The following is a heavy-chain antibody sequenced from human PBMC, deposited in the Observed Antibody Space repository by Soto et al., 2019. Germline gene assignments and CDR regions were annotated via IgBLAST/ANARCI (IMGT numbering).Heavy chain of an antibody. D-gene: IGHD6-6*01. CDR1: GFTFSSYA. J-gene: IGHJ6*02. V-gene: IGHV3-23*01. CDR2: ISGSGGST. Sequence: GGSLRLSCAASGFTFSSYAMSWVRQAPGKGLEWVSAISGSGGSTYYADSVKGRFTISRDNSKNTLYLQMNSLRAEDTAVYYCAKVGAARRVGHYYYGMDVWGQGTTVTVSS. CDR3: AKVGAARRVGHYYYGMDV.